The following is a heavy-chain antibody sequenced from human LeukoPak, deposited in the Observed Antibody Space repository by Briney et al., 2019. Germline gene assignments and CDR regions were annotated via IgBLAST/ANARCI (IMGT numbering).Heavy chain of an antibody. CDR2: ISGSGGST. V-gene: IGHV3-23*01. CDR1: GFTFSSYG. CDR3: AKWRGYSAFTGFDY. J-gene: IGHJ4*02. D-gene: IGHD5-12*01. Sequence: RAGGSLRLSCAASGFTFSSYGMSWVRQAPGKGLEWVSAISGSGGSTYYADSVKGRFTISRDNSKNTLYLQMNSLRAEDTAVYYCAKWRGYSAFTGFDYWGQGTLVTVSS.